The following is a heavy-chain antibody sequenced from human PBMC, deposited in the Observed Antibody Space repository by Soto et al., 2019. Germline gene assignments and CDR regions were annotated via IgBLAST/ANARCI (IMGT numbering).Heavy chain of an antibody. CDR3: ARDNLEYSSSSPYYYYGMDV. Sequence: SVKVSGKASGGTFSSYAISCVRQAPGQGLEWMGGIIPIFGTANYAQKFQGRVTITADESTSTAYMELSSLRSEDTAVYYCARDNLEYSSSSPYYYYGMDVWGQGTTVTVSS. CDR2: IIPIFGTA. V-gene: IGHV1-69*13. D-gene: IGHD6-6*01. J-gene: IGHJ6*02. CDR1: GGTFSSYA.